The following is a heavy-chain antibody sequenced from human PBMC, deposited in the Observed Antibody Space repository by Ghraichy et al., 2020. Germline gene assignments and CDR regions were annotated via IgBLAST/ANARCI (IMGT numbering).Heavy chain of an antibody. CDR1: GFTFSSYA. J-gene: IGHJ4*02. CDR2: ISGSGGST. Sequence: GGSLRLSCAASGFTFSSYAMSWVRQAPGKGLEWVSAISGSGGSTYYADSVKGRFTISRDNSKNTLYLQMNSLRAEDTAVYYCAKKVAYCSGGSCYGWYFDYWGQGTLVTVSS. D-gene: IGHD2-15*01. CDR3: AKKVAYCSGGSCYGWYFDY. V-gene: IGHV3-23*01.